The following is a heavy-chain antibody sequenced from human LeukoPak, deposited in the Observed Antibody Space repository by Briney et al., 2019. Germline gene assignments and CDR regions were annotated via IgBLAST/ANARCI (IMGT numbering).Heavy chain of an antibody. V-gene: IGHV3-74*01. CDR2: VNSDGRSV. D-gene: IGHD6-19*01. Sequence: GGSLRLSCAASGFTFSNHWMHWVRQAPGEGLVWVSLVNSDGRSVNYADSVKGRFTISRDNAKNTLYLQMTSLRVEDTAVYYCVRGSVAAYTSPFDYWGQGTLVTVSS. CDR1: GFTFSNHW. CDR3: VRGSVAAYTSPFDY. J-gene: IGHJ4*02.